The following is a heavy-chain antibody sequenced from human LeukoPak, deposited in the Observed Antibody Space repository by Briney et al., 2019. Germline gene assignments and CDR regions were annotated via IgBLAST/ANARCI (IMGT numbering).Heavy chain of an antibody. Sequence: SVKVSCKASGGTFSSYAISWVRQAPGQGLEWMERIIPILGIANYAQKFQGRVTITADKSTSTAYMELSSLRSEDTAVYYCARDLGYCSPWGQGTLVTVSS. CDR2: IIPILGIA. CDR1: GGTFSSYA. V-gene: IGHV1-69*04. D-gene: IGHD2-15*01. J-gene: IGHJ5*02. CDR3: ARDLGYCSP.